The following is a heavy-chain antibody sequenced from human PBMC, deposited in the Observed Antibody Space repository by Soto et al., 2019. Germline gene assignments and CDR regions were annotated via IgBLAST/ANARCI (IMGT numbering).Heavy chain of an antibody. CDR1: GFTFSSYA. CDR3: ANDPYAGIVGATDFDY. Sequence: EVQLLESGGGLVQPGGSLRLSCAASGFTFSSYAMSWVRQAPGKGLEWVSAISGSGGSTYYADSVKGRFTISRDNSKNTLYLQMNSLRAEDTAVYYCANDPYAGIVGATDFDYWGQGTLVTVSS. V-gene: IGHV3-23*01. J-gene: IGHJ4*02. CDR2: ISGSGGST. D-gene: IGHD1-26*01.